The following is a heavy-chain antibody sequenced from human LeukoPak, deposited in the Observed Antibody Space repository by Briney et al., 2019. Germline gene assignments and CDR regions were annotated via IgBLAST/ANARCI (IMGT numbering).Heavy chain of an antibody. CDR1: GGSVSSGSYY. CDR2: IYYSGST. V-gene: IGHV4-61*01. D-gene: IGHD3-3*01. CDR3: ARGRRVGNYDFWSGYRTLPYFDY. Sequence: SETLSLTCTVSGGSVSSGSYYWSWIRQPPGKGLEWIGYIYYSGSTNYNPSLKSRVTISVDTSKNQFSLKLSSVTAADTAVYYCARGRRVGNYDFWSGYRTLPYFDYWGQGTLVTVSS. J-gene: IGHJ4*02.